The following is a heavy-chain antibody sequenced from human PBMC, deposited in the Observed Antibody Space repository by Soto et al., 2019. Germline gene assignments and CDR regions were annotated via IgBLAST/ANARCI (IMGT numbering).Heavy chain of an antibody. J-gene: IGHJ4*02. V-gene: IGHV1-18*01. CDR1: GYTFTSYG. Sequence: ASVKVSCKASGYTFTSYGISWVRQAPGQGLEWMGWISAYNGNTNYAQKLQGRVTMTTDTSTSTAYMELRSLRSDDTAVYYCARVGVDFWSAYYGYYFDYWGQGTLVTVSS. D-gene: IGHD3-3*01. CDR2: ISAYNGNT. CDR3: ARVGVDFWSAYYGYYFDY.